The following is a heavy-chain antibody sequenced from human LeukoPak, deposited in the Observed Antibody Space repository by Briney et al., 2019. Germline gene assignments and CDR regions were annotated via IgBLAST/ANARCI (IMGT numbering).Heavy chain of an antibody. Sequence: GGSLRLSCAASGFTFSSYAMNWVRQAPGKGLEWVSSISGSGDDTYYADSVKGRFTISRDNSKNTLYLQMNSLRAEDTAVYYCAKDRDSYGYYPYYFDYWGQGTLVTVSS. J-gene: IGHJ4*02. CDR3: AKDRDSYGYYPYYFDY. D-gene: IGHD3-22*01. CDR2: ISGSGDDT. CDR1: GFTFSSYA. V-gene: IGHV3-23*01.